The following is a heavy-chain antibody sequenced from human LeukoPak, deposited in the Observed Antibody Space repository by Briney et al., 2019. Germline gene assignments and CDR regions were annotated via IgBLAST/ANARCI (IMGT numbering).Heavy chain of an antibody. CDR3: ARWPYCSSTSCYERYYYGMDV. D-gene: IGHD2-2*01. CDR2: INPNSGGT. J-gene: IGHJ6*02. CDR1: GYTFTGYY. V-gene: IGHV1-2*02. Sequence: GASVKVSFKASGYTFTGYYMHWVRQAPGQGLEWMGWINPNSGGTNYAQKFQGRVTMTRDTSISTAYMELSRLRSDDTAVYYCARWPYCSSTSCYERYYYGMDVWGQGTTVTVSS.